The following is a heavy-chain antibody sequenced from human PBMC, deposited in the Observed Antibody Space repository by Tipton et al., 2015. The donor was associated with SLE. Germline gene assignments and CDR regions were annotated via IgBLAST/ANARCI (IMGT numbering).Heavy chain of an antibody. D-gene: IGHD1-26*01. CDR3: ARGSGGHSGSYFGAFDI. CDR1: GYSISSGYY. J-gene: IGHJ3*02. Sequence: LRLSCSVSGYSISSGYYWGWIRQPPGKGLEWIGSLYHSGSTYYNPSLKSRVTISLDTSKNQFSLKLSSVTAADTAVYYCARGSGGHSGSYFGAFDIWGQGTMVTVSS. CDR2: LYHSGST. V-gene: IGHV4-38-2*02.